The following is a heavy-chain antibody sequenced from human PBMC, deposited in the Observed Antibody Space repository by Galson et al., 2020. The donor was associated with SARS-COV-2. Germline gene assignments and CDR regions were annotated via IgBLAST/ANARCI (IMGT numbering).Heavy chain of an antibody. D-gene: IGHD2-8*01. Sequence: GGSLRLSCAASGFTFSTFVMSWVRRAPGRGLEWVSTISAPGGNTYYAGSVKGRFTISRDNSRSTLYLQLNSLSVEDTATYYCAKDVGGSVVLITAARKSDENWLDPWGQGTLVTVSS. CDR3: AKDVGGSVVLITAARKSDENWLDP. V-gene: IGHV3-23*01. J-gene: IGHJ5*02. CDR1: GFTFSTFV. CDR2: ISAPGGNT.